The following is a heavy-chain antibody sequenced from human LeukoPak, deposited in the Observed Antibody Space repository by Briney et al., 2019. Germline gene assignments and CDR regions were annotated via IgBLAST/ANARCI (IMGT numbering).Heavy chain of an antibody. CDR1: GGSISSYY. D-gene: IGHD3-10*01. J-gene: IGHJ3*02. V-gene: IGHV4-4*07. CDR2: IYTSGST. Sequence: SETLSLTCTVSGGSISSYYWSWIRQPAGKGLEWIGRIYTSGSTNYNPSLKSRVTMSVDTSKNQFSLKLSSVTAADTAVYYCARDEVQARGHDAFDIWGQGTMVTVSS. CDR3: ARDEVQARGHDAFDI.